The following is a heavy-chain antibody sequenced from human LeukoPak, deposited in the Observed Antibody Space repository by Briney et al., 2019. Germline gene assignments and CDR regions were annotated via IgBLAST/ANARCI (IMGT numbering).Heavy chain of an antibody. D-gene: IGHD3-16*01. CDR3: ARVGVLTNPGHAFDI. CDR1: GGSISSGNYY. J-gene: IGHJ3*02. Sequence: SQTLSLTCTVSGGSISSGNYYWSWIRQPAGKGLEWIGRIYTSGSTNYNPSLNSRVTISIDMSENQFSLKLSSLTAPDTATLSRARVGVLTNPGHAFDIWGEGKMVTVSS. V-gene: IGHV4-61*02. CDR2: IYTSGST.